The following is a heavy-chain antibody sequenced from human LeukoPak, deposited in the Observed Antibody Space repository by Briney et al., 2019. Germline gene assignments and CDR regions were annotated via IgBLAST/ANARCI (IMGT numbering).Heavy chain of an antibody. V-gene: IGHV4-59*08. J-gene: IGHJ4*02. CDR3: ARLDCLVEGCYNH. Sequence: PSETLSLTCSVSGDSVTSSYWNWIRQPPGKGLEWIGYVSSDGTTNCTPSLRSRLIMSVDTAKNDISLILTSVTAADTAIYYCARLDCLVEGCYNHWGRGTLVTVSS. CDR1: GDSVTSSY. CDR2: VSSDGTT. D-gene: IGHD2-15*01.